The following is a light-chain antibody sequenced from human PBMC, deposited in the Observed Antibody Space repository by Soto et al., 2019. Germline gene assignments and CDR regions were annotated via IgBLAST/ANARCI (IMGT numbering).Light chain of an antibody. V-gene: IGKV3-20*01. J-gene: IGKJ1*01. CDR1: QSVSSSY. Sequence: EIVLTQSPATPSLSPGERATLSCRASQSVSSSYLAWYQQKPGQAPRLLIYGASSRATGIPDRFSGSGSGTDFTLTISRLEPEDFAVYYCQQYGSSSWTFGQGTKVEIK. CDR3: QQYGSSSWT. CDR2: GAS.